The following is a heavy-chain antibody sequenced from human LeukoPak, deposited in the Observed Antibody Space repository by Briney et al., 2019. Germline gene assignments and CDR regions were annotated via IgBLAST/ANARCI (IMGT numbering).Heavy chain of an antibody. D-gene: IGHD3-22*01. CDR2: FDPEDGET. CDR1: GYTLTELS. J-gene: IGHJ4*02. CDR3: ARAKRLPHWDDSSGYYLGY. V-gene: IGHV1-24*01. Sequence: GASVKVSCKVSGYTLTELSMHWVRQAPGKGLEWMGGFDPEDGETIYAQKFQGRVTITADESTSTAYMELSSLRSEDTAVYYCARAKRLPHWDDSSGYYLGYWGQGTLVTVSS.